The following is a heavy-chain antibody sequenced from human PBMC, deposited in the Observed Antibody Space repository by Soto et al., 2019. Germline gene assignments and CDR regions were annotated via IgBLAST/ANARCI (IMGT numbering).Heavy chain of an antibody. CDR2: ISAYNGNT. V-gene: IGHV1-18*01. J-gene: IGHJ4*02. CDR1: GYTFTSYG. CDR3: AREPENGSDFDY. Sequence: ASVKVSCKASGYTFTSYGISWVRQAPGQGLEWMGWISAYNGNTNYAQKLQGRVTMTTDISTSTAYMELRSLRSDDTAVYYCAREPENGSDFDYWGQGTLVTVSS.